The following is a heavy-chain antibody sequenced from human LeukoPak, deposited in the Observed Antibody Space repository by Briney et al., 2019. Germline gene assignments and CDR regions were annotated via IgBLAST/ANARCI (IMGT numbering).Heavy chain of an antibody. V-gene: IGHV3-21*01. J-gene: IGHJ4*02. CDR3: ARARVAAAGSIPDY. Sequence: GGSLRLSCAASGFTFSSYSMNWVRQAPGNRLEWVSSISSSSSYIYYADSVKGRFTISRDTAKNSLYLQMNSLRAEDTAVYYCARARVAAAGSIPDYWGQGTLVTVSS. D-gene: IGHD6-13*01. CDR1: GFTFSSYS. CDR2: ISSSSSYI.